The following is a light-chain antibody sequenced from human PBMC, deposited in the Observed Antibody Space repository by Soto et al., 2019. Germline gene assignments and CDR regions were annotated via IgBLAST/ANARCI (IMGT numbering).Light chain of an antibody. Sequence: EIVLTQSPGTLSLSPGERATLSCRASQSVSSSYLAWYQQKPGQAPRLLIYGASSRATGIPDRISGSGSGTGFTLTISRLEPEDFAVYYCQQYGTSPLPVGGGTKVDIK. J-gene: IGKJ4*01. CDR2: GAS. V-gene: IGKV3-20*01. CDR3: QQYGTSPLP. CDR1: QSVSSSY.